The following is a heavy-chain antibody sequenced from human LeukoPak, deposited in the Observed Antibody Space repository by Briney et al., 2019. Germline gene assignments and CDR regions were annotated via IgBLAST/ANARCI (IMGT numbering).Heavy chain of an antibody. Sequence: SETLSLTCAVSGYSITTGYYWGWIRQPPGKGLEWIGSASHSGSPFYNPSLQSRVTISLDTSKNQFSLELSSVTAADTAVYFCARQSYDFWRRFGPWGQGTLVTVSS. D-gene: IGHD3-3*01. J-gene: IGHJ5*02. CDR3: ARQSYDFWRRFGP. CDR1: GYSITTGYY. CDR2: ASHSGSP. V-gene: IGHV4-38-2*01.